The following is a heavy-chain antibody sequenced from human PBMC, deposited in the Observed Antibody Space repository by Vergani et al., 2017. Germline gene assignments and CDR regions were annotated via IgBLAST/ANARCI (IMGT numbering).Heavy chain of an antibody. CDR3: ALSRIYGSVSYGYFDL. Sequence: QVQLVQSGAEVKKPGASVKVSCKASGYTFTSYGISWVRQAPGQGLEWMGWISAYNGNTTYAKKLQGRVTMTTDTSTSTAYMELRSMRSDDTAVYYCALSRIYGSVSYGYFDLWGRGTLVTVSS. J-gene: IGHJ2*01. CDR2: ISAYNGNT. CDR1: GYTFTSYG. V-gene: IGHV1-18*01. D-gene: IGHD3-10*01.